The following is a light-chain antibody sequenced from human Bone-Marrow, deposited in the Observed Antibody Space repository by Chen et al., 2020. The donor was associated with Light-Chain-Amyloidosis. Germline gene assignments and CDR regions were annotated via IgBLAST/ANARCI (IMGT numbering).Light chain of an antibody. V-gene: IGLV3-25*03. CDR2: RDT. J-gene: IGLJ2*01. CDR3: QSADSSGTYEVI. Sequence: SYDLTQPPSVSVSPGQTARITCSGDVLPTKYAYGSQQKPGQAPVLVIHRDTERPSGISERFSGASSGTTATLTSSGVQAEDEADYHCQSADSSGTYEVIFGGGTKLTVL. CDR1: VLPTKY.